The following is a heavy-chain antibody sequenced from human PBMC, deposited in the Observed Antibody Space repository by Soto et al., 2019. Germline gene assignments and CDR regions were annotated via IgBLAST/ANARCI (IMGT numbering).Heavy chain of an antibody. D-gene: IGHD3-16*01. J-gene: IGHJ4*01. Sequence: SGPTLVNPTQTLTLTGTFPGFSLSTTGVGVRWIRQPPGKALEWLALIYWHDDKRYSPSLKSRLTITKDTSKNQVVLTMTNVDHVDPATYYCSHRGGATVGLYYFDYWGQGALVTVSS. CDR2: IYWHDDK. V-gene: IGHV2-5*01. CDR3: SHRGGATVGLYYFDY. CDR1: GFSLSTTGVG.